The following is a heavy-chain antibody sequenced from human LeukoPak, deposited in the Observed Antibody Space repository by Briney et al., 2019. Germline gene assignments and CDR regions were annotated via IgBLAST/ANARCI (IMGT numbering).Heavy chain of an antibody. Sequence: PSETLSLTCTVSGASISSAYWSWIRQPPGKGLEWIGYIHYSGTTNYNPSLKRRVTISLDTSKTQFSLKLSSVTAADTAVYYCARAGGPNYYDSSGPKYFQHWGQGTLVTVSS. J-gene: IGHJ1*01. D-gene: IGHD3-22*01. CDR2: IHYSGTT. CDR3: ARAGGPNYYDSSGPKYFQH. V-gene: IGHV4-59*08. CDR1: GASISSAY.